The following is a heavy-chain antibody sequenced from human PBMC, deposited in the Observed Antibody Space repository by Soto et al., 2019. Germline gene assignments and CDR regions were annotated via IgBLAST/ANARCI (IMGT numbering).Heavy chain of an antibody. J-gene: IGHJ6*02. CDR1: GFTFSSYG. D-gene: IGHD4-4*01. V-gene: IGHV3-30*18. CDR2: ISDDGYNK. Sequence: GGSLRLSCAVSGFTFSSYGMHWVRQAPGKGLEWVAVISDDGYNKYYADSVKGRFTISRDNSKNTLYLQMNSLRAEDTAVYYCAKGKRSTVTTNMDVWGQGTTVTVSS. CDR3: AKGKRSTVTTNMDV.